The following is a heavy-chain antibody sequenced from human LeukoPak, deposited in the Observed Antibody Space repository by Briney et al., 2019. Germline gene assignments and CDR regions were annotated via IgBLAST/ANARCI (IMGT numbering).Heavy chain of an antibody. Sequence: SETLSLTCAVYGASLNGHYWSWIRQPPGEGLEWIGYIYYSGGTNYNPSLKSRVTISVDTSKNQFSLKLNSVTAADTAVYYCARGGYYTLEYYYYMDVWGKGTTVTVSS. J-gene: IGHJ6*03. D-gene: IGHD3-3*01. CDR3: ARGGYYTLEYYYYMDV. CDR1: GASLNGHY. V-gene: IGHV4-59*11. CDR2: IYYSGGT.